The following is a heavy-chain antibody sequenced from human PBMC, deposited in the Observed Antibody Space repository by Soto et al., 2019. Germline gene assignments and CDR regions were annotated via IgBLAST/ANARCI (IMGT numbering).Heavy chain of an antibody. J-gene: IGHJ6*02. Sequence: WQTLSLTCAISGDSVSSNVAAWNWIRQSPSRGLEWLGRTYYRSKWYHDYAVSVKSRITINPDTSKNQFSLHLNSVTPEDTAVYYCAAGPGGTIYGMDVWGQGTTVTVS. CDR1: GDSVSSNVAA. CDR2: TYYRSKWYH. CDR3: AAGPGGTIYGMDV. D-gene: IGHD3-10*01. V-gene: IGHV6-1*01.